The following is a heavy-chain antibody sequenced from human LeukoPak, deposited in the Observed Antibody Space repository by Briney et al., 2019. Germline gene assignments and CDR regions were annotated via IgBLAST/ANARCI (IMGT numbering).Heavy chain of an antibody. CDR2: IYYSGST. CDR3: ASGAMIGGGYYFDY. V-gene: IGHV4-59*01. Sequence: SETLSLTCTVSGGSISSYYWSWIRQPPGKGLEWSGYIYYSGSTNYNPSLKSRVTISVDTSKNQFSLKLSSVTAEDTAVYYCASGAMIGGGYYFDYWGQGTLVTVSS. D-gene: IGHD3-22*01. CDR1: GGSISSYY. J-gene: IGHJ4*02.